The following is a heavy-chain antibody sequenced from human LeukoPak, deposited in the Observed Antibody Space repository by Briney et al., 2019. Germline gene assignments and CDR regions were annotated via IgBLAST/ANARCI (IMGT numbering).Heavy chain of an antibody. V-gene: IGHV3-23*01. J-gene: IGHJ4*02. CDR3: AKDPPTGGDYFLHRFDY. D-gene: IGHD4-17*01. CDR2: ISGSGSST. Sequence: QSGGSLRLSCAASGFTFSSYAMSWVRQAPGKGLEWVSAISGSGSSTYYADSVKGRFTISRDNSKNTLYLQMNSLRAEDTAVYYCAKDPPTGGDYFLHRFDYWGQGTLVTVSS. CDR1: GFTFSSYA.